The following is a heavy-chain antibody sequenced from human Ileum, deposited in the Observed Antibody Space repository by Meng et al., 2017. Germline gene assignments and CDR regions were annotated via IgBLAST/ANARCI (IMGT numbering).Heavy chain of an antibody. CDR3: ARGVVSGSHYNTY. D-gene: IGHD3-10*01. CDR2: IHHSGTT. CDR1: GGSISSSIW. Sequence: QVQLHESGSGLVKPSGTLSLTCAVSGGSISSSIWWSWVRQPPEKGLEWIGEIHHSGTTNYSPSLKSRLTISVDKSKNQFSLKLQSVTAADTAVYFCARGVVSGSHYNTYWGQGILVTVYS. V-gene: IGHV4-4*02. J-gene: IGHJ4*02.